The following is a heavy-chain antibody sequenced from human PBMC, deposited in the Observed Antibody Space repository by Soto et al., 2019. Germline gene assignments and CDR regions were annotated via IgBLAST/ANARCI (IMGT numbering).Heavy chain of an antibody. V-gene: IGHV3-23*01. D-gene: IGHD3-22*01. J-gene: IGHJ3*01. CDR1: GFSFSKFA. Sequence: EVHLLESGGGVVQPGGVLRLSCAASGFSFSKFAVSWVRQAPGKGLEWVSAISADGESTFYVDSVKGRFTISRDNSKNALFLQMNALRVEDTAVYYCASDWGDDSAFYDAFQVWGQGTMVSVSS. CDR2: ISADGEST. CDR3: ASDWGDDSAFYDAFQV.